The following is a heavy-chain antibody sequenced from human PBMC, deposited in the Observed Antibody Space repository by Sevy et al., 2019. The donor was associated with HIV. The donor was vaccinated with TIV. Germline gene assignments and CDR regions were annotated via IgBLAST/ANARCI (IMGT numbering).Heavy chain of an antibody. J-gene: IGHJ4*02. D-gene: IGHD3-22*01. V-gene: IGHV3-23*01. CDR1: GFTFSSYA. CDR3: ARKYDSSGYFDY. Sequence: GGSLRLSCAASGFTFSSYAMNWVRQAPGKGLEWVSGISGSGGSGDKTYYADSVKGRFTISRDDSKNSLYLQLNSLRAEDTAIYYCARKYDSSGYFDYWGQGTLVTVSS. CDR2: ISGSGGSGDKT.